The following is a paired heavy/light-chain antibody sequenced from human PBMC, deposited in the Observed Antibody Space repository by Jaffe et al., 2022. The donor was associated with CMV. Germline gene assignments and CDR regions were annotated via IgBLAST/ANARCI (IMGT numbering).Heavy chain of an antibody. CDR3: VKSFYFWGSYPPGEFGTVDY. CDR1: GFTFSACS. CDR2: ISPGSDSF. Sequence: EVQLVESGGGLVKPGGSLRLSCAASGFTFSACSMNWVRQAPGKGLEWVSSISPGSDSFYYADSVKGRFTISRDNAGSSLFLQMNNLRAEDTAVYYCVKSFYFWGSYPPGEFGTVDYWGQGTLVTVSS. V-gene: IGHV3-21*01. D-gene: IGHD3-16*01. J-gene: IGHJ4*02.
Light chain of an antibody. V-gene: IGLV2-23*02. CDR3: CSYAGSNNWV. J-gene: IGLJ3*02. CDR1: GSDVGSHNL. Sequence: QSALTQPASVSGSPGQSITISCTGTGSDVGSHNLVSWYQQHPGKAPKLMIYEVSKWPSGVSHRFSGSKSGNTASLTISGLQAEDEADYYCCSYAGSNNWVFGGGTKLTVL. CDR2: EVS.